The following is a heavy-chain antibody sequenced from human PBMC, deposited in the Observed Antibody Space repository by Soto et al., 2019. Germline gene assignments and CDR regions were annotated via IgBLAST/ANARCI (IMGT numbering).Heavy chain of an antibody. CDR1: GFTFSSYS. CDR2: ISGSGGST. Sequence: GGSRILSCASSGFTFSSYSMSWVRQYPGKWLEWVSAISGSGGSTYYADSVKGRFTISRDNSKNTLYLQMNSLRAEDTAVYYCAKAPSRQDYGDSGEDWFDPWGQGTLVTVSS. CDR3: AKAPSRQDYGDSGEDWFDP. V-gene: IGHV3-23*01. D-gene: IGHD4-17*01. J-gene: IGHJ5*02.